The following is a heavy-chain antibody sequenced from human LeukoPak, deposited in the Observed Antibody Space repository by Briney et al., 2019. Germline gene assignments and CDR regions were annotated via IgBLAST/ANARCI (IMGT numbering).Heavy chain of an antibody. CDR1: GFSFSVYW. J-gene: IGHJ4*02. Sequence: GGSLRLSCAASGFSFSVYWMHWVRQAPGKGPVWVSRIKTDGSITDYADFVKGRFTISRDNGKNTLYLQMNSLRAEDTAVYYCVRDFMYKKACTGCWGQGTLVTVSS. CDR2: IKTDGSIT. CDR3: VRDFMYKKACTGC. V-gene: IGHV3-74*01. D-gene: IGHD1-1*01.